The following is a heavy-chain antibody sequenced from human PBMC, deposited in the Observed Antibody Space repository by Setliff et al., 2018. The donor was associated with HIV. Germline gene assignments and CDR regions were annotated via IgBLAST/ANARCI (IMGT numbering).Heavy chain of an antibody. V-gene: IGHV1-8*02. J-gene: IGHJ5*02. Sequence: GASVKVSCKASGYTLTNSDINWVRQAPGQGLEWMGWMNPKSGNTGYAQKFQGRVTMTSNTFIGTAYMELDSLTSDDTAVYYCARDYYDLSSYHHYRHDCFDPWGQGTLVTVSS. CDR1: GYTLTNSD. CDR2: MNPKSGNT. CDR3: ARDYYDLSSYHHYRHDCFDP. D-gene: IGHD3-10*01.